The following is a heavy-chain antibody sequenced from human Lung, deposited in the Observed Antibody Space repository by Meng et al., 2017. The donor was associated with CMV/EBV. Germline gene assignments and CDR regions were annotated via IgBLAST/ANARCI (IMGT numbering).Heavy chain of an antibody. D-gene: IGHD4-17*01. Sequence: SXXVSXKASGGTYSTYGISWVRQAPGQGLEWMGGIITLFGTPNYAQRFPGRVTITTDESTSATYMELRSLRSEDTAVYYCARSLMTTVTTLGYWGQGTXVTVSS. CDR1: GGTYSTYG. V-gene: IGHV1-69*05. CDR2: IITLFGTP. CDR3: ARSLMTTVTTLGY. J-gene: IGHJ4*02.